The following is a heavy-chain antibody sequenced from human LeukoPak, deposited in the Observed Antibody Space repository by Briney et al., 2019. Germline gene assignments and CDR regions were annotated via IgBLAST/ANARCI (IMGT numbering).Heavy chain of an antibody. CDR3: AREIYRGYPYNDY. V-gene: IGHV4-34*01. CDR2: INHSGST. J-gene: IGHJ4*02. Sequence: LETLSLTCAVYGGSFSGYYWSWIRQPPGKGLEWIGEINHSGSTNYNPALKSRVTISVDTSKNQFSLKLSSVTAADTAVYSCAREIYRGYPYNDYWGQGTLVTVSS. D-gene: IGHD5-12*01. CDR1: GGSFSGYY.